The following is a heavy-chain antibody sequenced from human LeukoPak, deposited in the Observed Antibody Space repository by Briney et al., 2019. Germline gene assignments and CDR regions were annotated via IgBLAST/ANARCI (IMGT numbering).Heavy chain of an antibody. Sequence: ASVKVSCKASGYTFTGYYMHWVRQAPGQGLEWMGWINPNSGGTNYAQKFQGRVTMTRDTSISTAYMELSRLRSDDTAVYYCARVLEWLQYYFDYWGQGTLVTVSS. J-gene: IGHJ4*02. V-gene: IGHV1-2*02. CDR1: GYTFTGYY. CDR3: ARVLEWLQYYFDY. CDR2: INPNSGGT. D-gene: IGHD3-3*01.